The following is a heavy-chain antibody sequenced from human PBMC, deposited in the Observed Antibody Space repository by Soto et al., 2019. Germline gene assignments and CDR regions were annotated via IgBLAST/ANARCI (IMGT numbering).Heavy chain of an antibody. J-gene: IGHJ4*02. V-gene: IGHV3-49*03. D-gene: IGHD3-3*01. CDR3: SRCDFWSGYFDY. Sequence: GGSLRLSCTTSGFTFGDYAMSWFRQAPGKGLEWVGFIRSKVYGGATENAASAKGRFTISRDDSKSIAYLQMNSLQTEDTAVYYCSRCDFWSGYFDYWGQGTLVNVSS. CDR2: IRSKVYGGAT. CDR1: GFTFGDYA.